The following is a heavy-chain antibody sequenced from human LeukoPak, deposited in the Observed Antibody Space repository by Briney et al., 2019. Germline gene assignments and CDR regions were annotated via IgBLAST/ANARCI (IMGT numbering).Heavy chain of an antibody. V-gene: IGHV5-51*01. Sequence: GESLKISCKGSGYSFTSYWIAWVRQMPGKGLEWMGIIYPGDSDTRYSPSFQGQVTISVDKSISTACLQWSSLKASDTAMYYCARQAYGDYVPLDYWGQGTLVTVSS. CDR2: IYPGDSDT. J-gene: IGHJ4*02. D-gene: IGHD4-17*01. CDR3: ARQAYGDYVPLDY. CDR1: GYSFTSYW.